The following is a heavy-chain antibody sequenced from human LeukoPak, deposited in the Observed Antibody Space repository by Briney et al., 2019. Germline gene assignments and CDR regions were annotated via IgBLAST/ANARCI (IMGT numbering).Heavy chain of an antibody. V-gene: IGHV3-48*03. CDR2: ISSSGSTI. D-gene: IGHD6-13*01. CDR3: ARDLIFIERSSSWLPDYMDV. J-gene: IGHJ6*03. CDR1: GFTFSSYE. Sequence: GGSMRLSCAAYGFTFSSYEMNWVRQAPGKGLEWVSYISSSGSTIYYADSVKGRFTISRDNAKNSLYLQMNSLRAEDTAVYYCARDLIFIERSSSWLPDYMDVWGKGTTVTVSS.